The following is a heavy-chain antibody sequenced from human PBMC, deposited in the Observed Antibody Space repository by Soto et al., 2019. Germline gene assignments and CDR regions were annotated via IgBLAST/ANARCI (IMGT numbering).Heavy chain of an antibody. CDR3: ARRWGTYFDY. V-gene: IGHV4-59*01. CDR2: IYYTGSTT. CDR1: GGSISSYY. Sequence: PSETLSLTCTVSGGSISSYYWSWIRQPPGKGLEWIGYIYYTGSTTNYNPSLKSRVTISVDTSKNQFSPKLSSVTAADTAVYYCARRWGTYFDYWGQGTLVTVSS. J-gene: IGHJ4*02. D-gene: IGHD7-27*01.